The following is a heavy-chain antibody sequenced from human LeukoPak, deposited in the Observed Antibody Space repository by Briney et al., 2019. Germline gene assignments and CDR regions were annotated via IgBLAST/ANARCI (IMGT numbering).Heavy chain of an antibody. CDR2: IYHSGST. CDR1: GYSISSGYY. CDR3: ARDQAQLWSPDFDY. Sequence: SETLSLTCTVSGYSISSGYYWGWIRQPPGKGLEWIGSIYHSGSTYYNPSLKSRVTISVDTSKNQFSLKLSSVTAADTAVYYCARDQAQLWSPDFDYWGQGTLVTVSP. D-gene: IGHD5-18*01. J-gene: IGHJ4*02. V-gene: IGHV4-38-2*02.